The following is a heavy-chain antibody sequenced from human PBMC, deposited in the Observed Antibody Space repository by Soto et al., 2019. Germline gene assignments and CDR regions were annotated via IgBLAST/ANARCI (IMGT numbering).Heavy chain of an antibody. CDR2: INHSGST. V-gene: IGHV4-34*01. CDR1: GRSFSGYY. J-gene: IGHJ6*02. CDR3: ARGLLAYYYYYGMDV. Sequence: SLTCAVYGRSFSGYYLSWIRQPPVKGLEWIGEINHSGSTNYNPSLKSRVTISVDTSKNQFSLKLSSVTAADTAVYYCARGLLAYYYYYGMDVWGQGTTVTVSS.